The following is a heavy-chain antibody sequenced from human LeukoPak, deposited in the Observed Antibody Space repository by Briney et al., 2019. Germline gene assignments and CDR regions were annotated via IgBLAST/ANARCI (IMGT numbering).Heavy chain of an antibody. D-gene: IGHD3-16*01. Sequence: SETLSLTCAVSGDSISSGGYSWSWIRQPPGKGLEWIGYIYYSGSTYYNPSLKSRVTISVDTSKNQFSLKLSSVTAADTAVYYCARVLGAGTFDYWGQGTLVTVSS. CDR2: IYYSGST. CDR3: ARVLGAGTFDY. V-gene: IGHV4-30-4*07. J-gene: IGHJ4*02. CDR1: GDSISSGGYS.